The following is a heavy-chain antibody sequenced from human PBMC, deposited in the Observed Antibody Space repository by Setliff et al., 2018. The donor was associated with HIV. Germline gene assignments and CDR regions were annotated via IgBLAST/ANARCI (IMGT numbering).Heavy chain of an antibody. CDR2: LSPSGTT. D-gene: IGHD4-17*01. CDR1: GGSISSHY. V-gene: IGHV4-34*01. Sequence: SETLSLTCTVSGGSISSHYWSWIRQPPGKGLEWIGELSPSGTTRSNPSLQSRVTISLDTSNNQFSLKLTSVTAADTAMYYCASFFVTTVTNQDYWGQGTLVTVSS. J-gene: IGHJ4*02. CDR3: ASFFVTTVTNQDY.